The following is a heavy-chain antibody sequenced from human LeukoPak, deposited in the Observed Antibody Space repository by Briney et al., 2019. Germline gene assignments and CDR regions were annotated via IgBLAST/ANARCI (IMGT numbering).Heavy chain of an antibody. D-gene: IGHD3-22*01. Sequence: ASVKVSCKASGYTFPSYGISWVRQAPGQGLEWMGWISAYNGNTNYAQKLQGRVTMTTDTSTSTAYMELRSLRSDDTAVYYCARDGYYDSSGSNPSNDYWGQGTLVTVSS. CDR3: ARDGYYDSSGSNPSNDY. CDR1: GYTFPSYG. CDR2: ISAYNGNT. J-gene: IGHJ4*02. V-gene: IGHV1-18*01.